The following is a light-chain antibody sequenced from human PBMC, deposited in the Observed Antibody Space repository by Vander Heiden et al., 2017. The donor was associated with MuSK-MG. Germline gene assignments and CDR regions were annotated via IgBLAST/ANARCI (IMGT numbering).Light chain of an antibody. V-gene: IGKV1-39*01. Sequence: QIPQSPSSLSPSVGDIVTIPCRVSQSISSYLNWYQQKPGKAPKLLIYTASSLQSGVPPRFSGSGSGTDFTLTISRLQPEDFATYYCKQSQSTPLTFGQGTKLDIK. CDR1: QSISSY. CDR2: TAS. CDR3: KQSQSTPLT. J-gene: IGKJ3*01.